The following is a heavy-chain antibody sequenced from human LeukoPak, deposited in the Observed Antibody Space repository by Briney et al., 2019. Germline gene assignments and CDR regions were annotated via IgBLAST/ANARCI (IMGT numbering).Heavy chain of an antibody. D-gene: IGHD3-16*01. CDR3: ARPHRGTTNQFDY. V-gene: IGHV5-51*06. CDR1: GYSLTSYW. Sequence: ESLQIYCNGSGYSLTSYWIGWVRHMPGEGLKWMGIIYPGDSDTSYSPSFQGQVTISADKSISTAYLQWSSLKASDTAMYYCARPHRGTTNQFDYWGQGTLVTVSS. J-gene: IGHJ4*02. CDR2: IYPGDSDT.